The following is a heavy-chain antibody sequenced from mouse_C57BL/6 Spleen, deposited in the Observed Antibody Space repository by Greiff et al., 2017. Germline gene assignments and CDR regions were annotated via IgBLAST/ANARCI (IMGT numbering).Heavy chain of an antibody. CDR2: IYPGSGST. Sequence: QVQLQQPGAELVKPGASVKMSCKASGYTFTSYWITWVKQRPGQGLEWIGDIYPGSGSTNYNEKFKSKATLTVDTSSSTAYMQLSSLTSEDSAVYYCARGGFTTVVDWYCDVWGTGTTVTVSS. CDR1: GYTFTSYW. V-gene: IGHV1-55*01. D-gene: IGHD1-1*01. CDR3: ARGGFTTVVDWYCDV. J-gene: IGHJ1*03.